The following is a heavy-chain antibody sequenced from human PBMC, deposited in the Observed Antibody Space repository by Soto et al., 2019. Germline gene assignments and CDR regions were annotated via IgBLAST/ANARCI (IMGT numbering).Heavy chain of an antibody. D-gene: IGHD5-12*01. CDR3: ASTGRDGYNAD. J-gene: IGHJ4*02. CDR1: GGSISSYY. Sequence: SETLSLTCTVSGGSISSYYWSWIRQPPGKGLEWIGYIYYSGSTDYNPSLKSRVTISVDTSKNQFSLKLSSVTAADTAVYYCASTGRDGYNADWGQGTLVTVSS. CDR2: IYYSGST. V-gene: IGHV4-59*01.